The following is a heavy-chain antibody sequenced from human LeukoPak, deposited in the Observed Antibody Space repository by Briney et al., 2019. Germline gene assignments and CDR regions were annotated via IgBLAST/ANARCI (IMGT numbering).Heavy chain of an antibody. D-gene: IGHD2-15*01. CDR3: ARGPLYCSGGSCYFGILFDY. J-gene: IGHJ4*02. CDR2: ISAYNGNT. CDR1: GYTFTSYG. Sequence: GASVKVSCKASGYTFTSYGISWVRQAPGQGLEWMGWISAYNGNTNYAQKLQGRVTMTTDTSTSTAYMELRSLRSDDTAVYYCARGPLYCSGGSCYFGILFDYWGQGTLVTVSS. V-gene: IGHV1-18*01.